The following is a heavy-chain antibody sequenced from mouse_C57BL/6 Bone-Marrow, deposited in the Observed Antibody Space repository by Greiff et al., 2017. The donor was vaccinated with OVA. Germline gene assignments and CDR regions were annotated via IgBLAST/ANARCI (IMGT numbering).Heavy chain of an antibody. CDR1: GYTFTGYW. CDR2: ILPGSGTT. CDR3: ARSPSYYYGSSYGFAY. J-gene: IGHJ3*01. D-gene: IGHD1-1*01. V-gene: IGHV1-9*01. Sequence: QVQLQQSGAELMKPGASVKLSCKATGYTFTGYWIEWVKQRPGHGLEWIGEILPGSGTTSYNQKFKGKATLTVDQSSSTAYMQLNSLTSEDSAVYYCARSPSYYYGSSYGFAYWGQGTLVTVSA.